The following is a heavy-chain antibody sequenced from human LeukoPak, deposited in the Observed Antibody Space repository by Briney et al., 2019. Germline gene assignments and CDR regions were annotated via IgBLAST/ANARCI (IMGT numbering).Heavy chain of an antibody. V-gene: IGHV1-18*01. CDR1: GYTFTDYA. D-gene: IGHD6-13*01. Sequence: EASVKVSCKASGYTFTDYAITWVRQAPGQGLEWMGWISTYNTNTNYAQKFQDRVAMTTDTSTSTAYMELRSLRSDDAAVYYCARDQMNIAAAGAYFDYWGQGTLVTVSS. CDR3: ARDQMNIAAAGAYFDY. J-gene: IGHJ4*02. CDR2: ISTYNTNT.